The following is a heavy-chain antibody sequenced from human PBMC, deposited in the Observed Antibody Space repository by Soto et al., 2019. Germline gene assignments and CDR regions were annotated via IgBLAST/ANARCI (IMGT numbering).Heavy chain of an antibody. CDR3: ARGPGGYSYGQHYYYGMDV. V-gene: IGHV4-61*01. J-gene: IGHJ6*02. D-gene: IGHD5-18*01. CDR2: IYYSGST. CDR1: GGSVSSGSYY. Sequence: SETLSLTCTVSGGSVSSGSYYWSWIRQPPGKGLEWIGYIYYSGSTNYNPSLKSRVTISVDTSKNQFSLKLSSVTAADTAVYHCARGPGGYSYGQHYYYGMDVWGQGTTVTVSS.